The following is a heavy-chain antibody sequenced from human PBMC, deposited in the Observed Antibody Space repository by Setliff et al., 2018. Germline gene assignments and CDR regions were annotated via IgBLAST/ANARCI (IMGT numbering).Heavy chain of an antibody. J-gene: IGHJ3*02. CDR3: ARDPLTTNRRRAFDI. Sequence: ASETLSLTCTVSGGSISSGGYYWSWIRQHPGKGLEWIGYIYYSGNTYYNPSLKSQVTISVDTSKNQFSLKLSSVTAADTAVYYCARDPLTTNRRRAFDIWGQGTMVTVSS. V-gene: IGHV4-31*01. D-gene: IGHD4-17*01. CDR1: GGSISSGGYY. CDR2: IYYSGNT.